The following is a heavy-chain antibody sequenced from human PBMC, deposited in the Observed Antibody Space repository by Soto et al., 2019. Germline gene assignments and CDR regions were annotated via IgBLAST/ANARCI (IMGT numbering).Heavy chain of an antibody. CDR1: GGSFSGYY. V-gene: IGHV4-34*01. CDR2: INHSGST. J-gene: IGHJ4*02. CDR3: DGDPPDHFAY. Sequence: SETLSLTCAVYGGSFSGYYWTWIRQPPGTGLEWIGEINHSGSTNYNPSLKSRVTISVDTSKNQFSLKLTSVTAADTAVYYCDGDPPDHFAYGGRGTLDTVSA.